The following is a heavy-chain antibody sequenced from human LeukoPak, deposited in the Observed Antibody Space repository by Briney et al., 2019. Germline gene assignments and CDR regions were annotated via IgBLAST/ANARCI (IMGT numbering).Heavy chain of an antibody. J-gene: IGHJ4*02. V-gene: IGHV3-15*01. CDR1: GITFISAW. CDR3: ATALRGVGF. D-gene: IGHD3-3*01. Sequence: GGSLRLSCAASGITFISAWMNWGRQAPGKGLEWVGRIKSKTDGGTAEHAAPVKGRFIISRDDSKNMLYLQMSSLNSDDTGVYYCATALRGVGFWGQGTLVTVPS. CDR2: IKSKTDGGTA.